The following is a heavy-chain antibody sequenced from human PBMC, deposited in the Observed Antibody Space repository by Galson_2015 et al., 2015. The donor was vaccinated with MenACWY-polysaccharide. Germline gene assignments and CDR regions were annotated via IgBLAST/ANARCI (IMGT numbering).Heavy chain of an antibody. Sequence: LSCAASGFTLSTHSMNWVRQAPGKGLEWIGRIYHSGSTYYNPSLKSRVTISVDTSKNQFSLKLSSVTAADTAVYYCARVEKYSGSYYILHWGQGTLVTVSS. D-gene: IGHD1-26*01. CDR2: IYHSGST. CDR3: ARVEKYSGSYYILH. J-gene: IGHJ4*02. V-gene: IGHV4-38-2*01. CDR1: GFTLSTHS.